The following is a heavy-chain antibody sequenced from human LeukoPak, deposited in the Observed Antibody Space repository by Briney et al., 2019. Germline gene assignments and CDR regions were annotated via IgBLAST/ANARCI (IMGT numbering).Heavy chain of an antibody. J-gene: IGHJ3*02. CDR3: ARAFLDYYDSSGYCHDAFDI. Sequence: KPSETLSLTCTVSGGSISSYYWSWIRQPPGKGLEWIGYIYYSGSTNYNPSLKSRVTISVDTSKNQFSLKLSSVTAADTAVYYCARAFLDYYDSSGYCHDAFDIWGQGTMVTVSS. CDR2: IYYSGST. CDR1: GGSISSYY. D-gene: IGHD3-22*01. V-gene: IGHV4-59*01.